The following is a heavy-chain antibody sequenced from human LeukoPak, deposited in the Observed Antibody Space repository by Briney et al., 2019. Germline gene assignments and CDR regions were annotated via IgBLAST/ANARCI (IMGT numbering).Heavy chain of an antibody. CDR3: AKGRAGCSGGSCFYFDY. CDR1: GFTFSSYA. D-gene: IGHD2-15*01. V-gene: IGHV3-23*01. CDR2: ISGSGGST. J-gene: IGHJ4*02. Sequence: PGGSLRLSCAASGFTFSSYAMSWVRKAPGKGLEWVSAISGSGGSTYYADSVKGRFTISRDNSKNTLYLQMNSLRAEDTAVYYCAKGRAGCSGGSCFYFDYWGQGTLVTVSS.